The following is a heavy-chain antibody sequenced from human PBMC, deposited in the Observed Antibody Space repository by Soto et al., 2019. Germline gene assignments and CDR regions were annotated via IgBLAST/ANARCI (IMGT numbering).Heavy chain of an antibody. Sequence: SETLSLTCAVYGGSFSGYYWSWIRQPPGKGLEWIGEINHSGSTNYNPSLKSRVTISVDTSKNQFSLKLSSVTAADTAVYYCARGTHYYGSGSYYTYYYYYYGMDVWGQGATVT. CDR3: ARGTHYYGSGSYYTYYYYYYGMDV. V-gene: IGHV4-34*01. J-gene: IGHJ6*02. D-gene: IGHD3-10*01. CDR2: INHSGST. CDR1: GGSFSGYY.